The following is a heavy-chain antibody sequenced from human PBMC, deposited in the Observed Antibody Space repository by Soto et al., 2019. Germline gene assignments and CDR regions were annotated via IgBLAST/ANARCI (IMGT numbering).Heavy chain of an antibody. D-gene: IGHD6-6*01. CDR1: GYTFTSYD. CDR2: MNPNSGNT. J-gene: IGHJ6*03. CDR3: ARTVIAAPGVGAYYYMDV. V-gene: IGHV1-8*01. Sequence: GASVKVSCKASGYTFTSYDINWVRQATGQGLEWMGWMNPNSGNTGYAQKFQGRVTMTRNTSISTAYMELSSLRSEDTAVYYCARTVIAAPGVGAYYYMDVWGKGTTVTVSS.